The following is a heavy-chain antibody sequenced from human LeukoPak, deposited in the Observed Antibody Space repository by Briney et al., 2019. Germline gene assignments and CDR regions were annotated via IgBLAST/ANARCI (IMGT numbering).Heavy chain of an antibody. J-gene: IGHJ3*02. CDR3: ARGHYFGSGSYAEGAFDI. CDR2: IYYSGST. D-gene: IGHD3-10*01. V-gene: IGHV4-39*02. CDR1: GGSISSSSYY. Sequence: KPSETLSLTCTVSGGSISSSSYYWGWIRQPPGKGLEWIGSIYYSGSTYYNPSLKSRVTISVDTSKNHFSLKLSSVTAADTAVYYCARGHYFGSGSYAEGAFDIWGQGTMVTVSS.